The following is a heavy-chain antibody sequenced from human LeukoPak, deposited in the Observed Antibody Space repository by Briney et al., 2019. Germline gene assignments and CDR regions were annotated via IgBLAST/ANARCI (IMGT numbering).Heavy chain of an antibody. CDR2: IYYSGTT. D-gene: IGHD2/OR15-2a*01. J-gene: IGHJ5*02. V-gene: IGHV4-61*01. CDR1: GGSVSSGSYY. Sequence: PSETLSLTCTVSGGSVSSGSYYWSWIRQPPGKGLEWIGYIYYSGTTEYNPSLKSRVTISRDTSKNQFSLKLKSVSTADTAVYYCAKDDATRHPRSFFSWGQGTLVTVSS. CDR3: AKDDATRHPRSFFS.